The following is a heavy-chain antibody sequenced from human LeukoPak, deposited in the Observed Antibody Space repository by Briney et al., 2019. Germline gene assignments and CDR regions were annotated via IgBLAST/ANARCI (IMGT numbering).Heavy chain of an antibody. Sequence: PGGSLRLSCAASALTFSNYAMTWVRQGPGKGLEWVSGVSGSGVSTYYADSVKGRFTISRDNSKNTLYLQMNSLRAEDTAVYYCAKSMGELSPDDAFDIWGQGTMVTVSS. V-gene: IGHV3-23*01. CDR2: VSGSGVST. CDR1: ALTFSNYA. J-gene: IGHJ3*02. CDR3: AKSMGELSPDDAFDI. D-gene: IGHD3-16*01.